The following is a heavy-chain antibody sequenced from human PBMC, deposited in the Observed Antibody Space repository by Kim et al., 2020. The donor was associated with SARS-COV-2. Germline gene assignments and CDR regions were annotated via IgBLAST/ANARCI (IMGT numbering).Heavy chain of an antibody. V-gene: IGHV1-69*01. D-gene: IGHD6-6*01. J-gene: IGHJ4*02. CDR3: ARSSAARARFDY. Sequence: NDAQHFQGRVTMTADESTSTAYVELSSLGSEDTALYYCARSSAARARFDYWGQGTLVTVSS.